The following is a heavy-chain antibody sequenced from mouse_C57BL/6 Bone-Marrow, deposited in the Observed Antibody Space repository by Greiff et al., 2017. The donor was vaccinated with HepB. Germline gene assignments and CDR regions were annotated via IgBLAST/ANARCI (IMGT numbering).Heavy chain of an antibody. CDR1: GFTFSDYY. D-gene: IGHD1-1*01. J-gene: IGHJ4*01. CDR2: ISNGGGST. V-gene: IGHV5-12*01. CDR3: ARQSGYYYGTDYAMDY. Sequence: EVKLVESGGGLVQPGGSLKLSCAASGFTFSDYYMYWVRQTPEKRLEWVAYISNGGGSTYYPDTVKGRFTISRDNAKNTLYLQMSRLKSGDTAMYYCARQSGYYYGTDYAMDYWGQGTSVTVSS.